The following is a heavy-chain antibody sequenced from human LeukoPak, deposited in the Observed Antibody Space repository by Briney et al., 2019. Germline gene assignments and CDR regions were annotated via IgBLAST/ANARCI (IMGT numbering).Heavy chain of an antibody. V-gene: IGHV4-34*01. J-gene: IGHJ4*02. D-gene: IGHD6-19*01. Sequence: PSETLSLTCAVYGGSFSGYYWSWIRQPPGKGLEWIGEINHSGSTNYNPSLKSRVTISVDTSKNQFSLKLSSVTAADTAVYYCARRPPSSGWYGLWGQGTLVTVSS. CDR1: GGSFSGYY. CDR3: ARRPPSSGWYGL. CDR2: INHSGST.